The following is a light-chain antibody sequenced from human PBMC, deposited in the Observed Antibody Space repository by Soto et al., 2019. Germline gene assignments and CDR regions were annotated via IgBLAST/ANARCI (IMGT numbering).Light chain of an antibody. CDR2: TAS. Sequence: DLRMTHSPSSLSASVGDTVTITFRASQSISSHLNWYQQKPGKAPNLLMYTASNLQSGVPSRFSGSGSGTDFTLTISSLQPEDFATYYCQQSYSTPISFGQGTRLEIK. CDR3: QQSYSTPIS. J-gene: IGKJ5*01. CDR1: QSISSH. V-gene: IGKV1-39*01.